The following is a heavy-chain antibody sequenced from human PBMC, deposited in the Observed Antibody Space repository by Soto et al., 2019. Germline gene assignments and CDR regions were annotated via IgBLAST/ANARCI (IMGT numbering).Heavy chain of an antibody. D-gene: IGHD3-9*01. V-gene: IGHV3-23*04. J-gene: IGHJ4*02. CDR2: ISGGGSST. Sequence: EVQLVESGGGFVQPGESLRLSCAASGFTFSLSAMSWVRQAPGRGLEWVSSISGGGSSTDYAESVKGRFTISRDNSKXXXXXXXXXXXXXXXXXXXXXXXXXXXILTGCDFWGQGALVTVSS. CDR3: XXXXXXXILTGCDF. CDR1: GFTFSLSA.